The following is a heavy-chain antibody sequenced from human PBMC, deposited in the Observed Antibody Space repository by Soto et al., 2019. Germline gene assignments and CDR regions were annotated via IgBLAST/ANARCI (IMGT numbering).Heavy chain of an antibody. D-gene: IGHD1-26*01. Sequence: GGSLRLSCAASGFTFSSYAMSWVRQAPGKGLEWGSAISGSGGSTYYADSVKGRFTISRDNSKNTLYLQMNSLRAEDTAVYYCAKDLPPGSYPRYYLDYWGQGTLVTVSS. CDR3: AKDLPPGSYPRYYLDY. V-gene: IGHV3-23*01. CDR2: ISGSGGST. J-gene: IGHJ4*02. CDR1: GFTFSSYA.